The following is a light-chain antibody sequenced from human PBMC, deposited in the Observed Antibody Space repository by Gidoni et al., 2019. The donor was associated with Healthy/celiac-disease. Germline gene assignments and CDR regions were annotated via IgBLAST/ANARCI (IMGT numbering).Light chain of an antibody. V-gene: IGKV1-5*01. J-gene: IGKJ1*01. CDR1: QSISSW. Sequence: DIQMTQSPSTLSASVGDRVTITCRASQSISSWLAWYQQKPGKAPKLLIYDASSLESGVPSRFSGSGSGTEFTLTISSLQPDDFATYYCQHPWTFGRGTKVEIK. CDR3: QHPWT. CDR2: DAS.